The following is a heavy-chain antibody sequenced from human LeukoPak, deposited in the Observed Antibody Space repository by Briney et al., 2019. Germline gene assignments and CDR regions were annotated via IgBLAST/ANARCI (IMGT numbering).Heavy chain of an antibody. Sequence: PSETLSLTCTVSGGSISSYYWSWIRQPPGKGLEWIGYISYSGRTNYNPSLKGRVTISLGTSKNQSSLKLTSVTAADTAVYYCARLRDYYDRSGYLTNSYYYYMDVWGKGTTVTVSS. D-gene: IGHD3-22*01. V-gene: IGHV4-59*01. CDR3: ARLRDYYDRSGYLTNSYYYYMDV. J-gene: IGHJ6*03. CDR1: GGSISSYY. CDR2: ISYSGRT.